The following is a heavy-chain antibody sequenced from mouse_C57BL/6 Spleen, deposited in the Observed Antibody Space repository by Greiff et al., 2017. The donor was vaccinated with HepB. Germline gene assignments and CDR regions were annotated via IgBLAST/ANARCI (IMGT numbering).Heavy chain of an antibody. V-gene: IGHV1-85*01. D-gene: IGHD2-4*01. CDR2: IYPRDGST. Sequence: VQLQQSGPELVKPGASVKLSCKASGYTFTSYDINGVKQRPGQGLEWIGWIYPRDGSTKYNEKFKGKATLTVDTSSSTAYMELHSLTSEDSAVYFCAREEIYYDYDETWFAYWGQGTLVTVSA. CDR1: GYTFTSYD. CDR3: AREEIYYDYDETWFAY. J-gene: IGHJ3*01.